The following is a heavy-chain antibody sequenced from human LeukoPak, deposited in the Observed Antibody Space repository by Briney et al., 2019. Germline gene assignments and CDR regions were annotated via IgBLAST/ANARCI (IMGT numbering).Heavy chain of an antibody. CDR2: ITASGTGM. CDR1: GFTFSAYH. J-gene: IGHJ4*02. D-gene: IGHD1-26*01. Sequence: GGSLRLSCASSGFTFSAYHMNWVRQAPGKGLEWVSHITASGTGMFYADSVKGRFTISRDNAKNSLYLQMNSLRDEDTAVYYCASSGSYRFDYWGQGTLVTVSS. V-gene: IGHV3-48*02. CDR3: ASSGSYRFDY.